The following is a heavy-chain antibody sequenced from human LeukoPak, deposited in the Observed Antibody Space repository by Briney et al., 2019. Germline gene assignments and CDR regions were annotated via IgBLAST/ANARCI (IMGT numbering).Heavy chain of an antibody. CDR1: GYTLTSYD. V-gene: IGHV1-8*01. D-gene: IGHD2-2*01. Sequence: ASVKVSCEASGYTLTSYDINWVRQATGQGLEWMGWMNPNSGNTGYAQKFQGRVTMTRNTSISTAYMELSSLRSEDTAVYYCARDGLFQLPFYYYYYMDVWGKGTTVTVSS. CDR3: ARDGLFQLPFYYYYYMDV. J-gene: IGHJ6*03. CDR2: MNPNSGNT.